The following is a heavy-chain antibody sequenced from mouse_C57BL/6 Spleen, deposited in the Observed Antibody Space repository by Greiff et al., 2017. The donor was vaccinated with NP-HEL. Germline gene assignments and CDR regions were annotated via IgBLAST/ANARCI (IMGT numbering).Heavy chain of an antibody. Sequence: VQLQESGPELVKPGASVKISCKASGYTFTDYYINWVKQRPGQGLEWIGWIFPGSGSTYYNEKFKGKATLTVDKSSSTAYMLLSSLTSEDSAVYVCARNPHYDYDGYYFDYWGQGTTLTVSS. CDR2: IFPGSGST. D-gene: IGHD2-4*01. J-gene: IGHJ2*01. CDR1: GYTFTDYY. CDR3: ARNPHYDYDGYYFDY. V-gene: IGHV1-75*01.